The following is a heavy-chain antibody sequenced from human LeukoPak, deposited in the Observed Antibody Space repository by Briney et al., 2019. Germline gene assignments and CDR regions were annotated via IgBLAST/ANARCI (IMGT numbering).Heavy chain of an antibody. CDR3: AVIYGSGSYFLDY. J-gene: IGHJ4*02. CDR2: ISHGGTNK. V-gene: IGHV3-30*03. Sequence: PGRSLRLSCAASGFTFSNYGMHWVRQAPGRGLEWVAVISHGGTNKYYADSLKGRFPISRENSMTTLYLQMNRLRAEDTAVYYCAVIYGSGSYFLDYWGQGTLVTVSS. CDR1: GFTFSNYG. D-gene: IGHD3-10*01.